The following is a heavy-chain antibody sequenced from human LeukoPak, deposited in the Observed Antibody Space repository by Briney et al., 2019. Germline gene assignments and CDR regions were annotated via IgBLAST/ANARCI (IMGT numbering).Heavy chain of an antibody. CDR3: ARAPRGNSGYCSSTSCTDHRYNWFDP. D-gene: IGHD2-2*01. Sequence: GASVTVSCTASGYTFTNYAMHWVRQAPGQRLEWMGWINAGNGNTKYSQKFQGRVTITRDTSASTAYMEVSSLRSEDMAVYYCARAPRGNSGYCSSTSCTDHRYNWFDPWGQGTLVTVSS. CDR1: GYTFTNYA. V-gene: IGHV1-3*01. J-gene: IGHJ5*02. CDR2: INAGNGNT.